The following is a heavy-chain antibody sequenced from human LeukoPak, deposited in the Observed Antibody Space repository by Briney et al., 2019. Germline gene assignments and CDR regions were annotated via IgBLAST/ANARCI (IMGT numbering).Heavy chain of an antibody. V-gene: IGHV4-34*01. CDR1: NGSFSGYY. Sequence: PSETLSLTCAVYNGSFSGYYWSWIRQPPGKGLEWIGEINHSGSTNYNPSLKSRITISVDTSKNQFSLKLNSVTAADTAVYYCASLRSGYSGDLEPFGYWGQETLVTVSS. CDR2: INHSGST. J-gene: IGHJ4*02. D-gene: IGHD5-12*01. CDR3: ASLRSGYSGDLEPFGY.